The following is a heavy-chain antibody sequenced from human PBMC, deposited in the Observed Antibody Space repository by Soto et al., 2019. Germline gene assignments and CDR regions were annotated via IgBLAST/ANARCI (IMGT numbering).Heavy chain of an antibody. V-gene: IGHV5-10-1*01. CDR1: AYSFTIYW. Sequence: GQSLKISCKGSAYSFTIYWISWVRQMRGKGLEWMGMIEPSSPYTSCSPFLQGHVTVTADKSISTAYLQWSSLKASDTAMYYCARPPLAYCGGDCYSGDYWGQASLVTVSS. J-gene: IGHJ4*02. CDR3: ARPPLAYCGGDCYSGDY. CDR2: IEPSSPYT. D-gene: IGHD2-21*02.